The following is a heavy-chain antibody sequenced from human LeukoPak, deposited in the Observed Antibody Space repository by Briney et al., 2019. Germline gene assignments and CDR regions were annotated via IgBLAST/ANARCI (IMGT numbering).Heavy chain of an antibody. Sequence: SETLSLTCAVYGGSFSGYYWSWIRQPPGKGLEWIGSIYYSGSTYYNPSLKSRVTISVDTSKNQFSLKLSSVTAADTAVYYCARLYGSAHFDYWGQGTLVTVSS. D-gene: IGHD3-10*01. CDR1: GGSFSGYY. V-gene: IGHV4-34*01. J-gene: IGHJ4*02. CDR2: IYYSGST. CDR3: ARLYGSAHFDY.